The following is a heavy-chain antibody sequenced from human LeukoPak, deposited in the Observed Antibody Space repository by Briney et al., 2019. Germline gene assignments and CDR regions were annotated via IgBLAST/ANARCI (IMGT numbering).Heavy chain of an antibody. CDR2: IIPIFGTA. Sequence: SVKVSCTASGGTFSSYAISWVRQAPGQGLEWMGGIIPIFGTANYAQKFQGRVTITADESTSTAYMELSSLRSEDTAVYYCARVSPPGSSSGGANWFDPWGQGTLVTVSS. CDR3: ARVSPPGSSSGGANWFDP. CDR1: GGTFSSYA. D-gene: IGHD6-6*01. J-gene: IGHJ5*02. V-gene: IGHV1-69*13.